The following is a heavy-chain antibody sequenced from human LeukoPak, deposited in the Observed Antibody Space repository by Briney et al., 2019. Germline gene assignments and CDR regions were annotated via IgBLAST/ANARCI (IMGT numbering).Heavy chain of an antibody. CDR2: IYSSGST. Sequence: SSETLSLTCTVSGGSISNYANYYWGWIRQPPGKGLEWIGGIYSSGSTYYNPSLKSRVAISVDTSENQFSLKLSSVTAADTAVYYCARSRGYSYAHDYWGQGTLVNVSS. J-gene: IGHJ4*02. CDR3: ARSRGYSYAHDY. CDR1: GGSISNYANYY. V-gene: IGHV4-39*01. D-gene: IGHD5-18*01.